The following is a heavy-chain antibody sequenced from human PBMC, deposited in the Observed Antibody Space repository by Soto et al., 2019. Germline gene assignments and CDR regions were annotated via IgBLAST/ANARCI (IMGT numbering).Heavy chain of an antibody. D-gene: IGHD6-19*01. V-gene: IGHV4-59*08. CDR1: VGSMSSYY. Sequence: LXLTCTVSVGSMSSYYWSWIRQPPGKGLEWIGYIYYSGSTNYNPSLKSRVTISVDTSKNQFSLKLSSVTAADTAVYYCARVHVMVVAGSTFDYWGHGTLVTVSS. CDR2: IYYSGST. CDR3: ARVHVMVVAGSTFDY. J-gene: IGHJ4*01.